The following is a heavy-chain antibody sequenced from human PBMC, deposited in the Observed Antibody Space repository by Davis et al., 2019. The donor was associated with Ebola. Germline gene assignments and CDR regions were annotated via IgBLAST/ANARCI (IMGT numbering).Heavy chain of an antibody. V-gene: IGHV1-18*01. Sequence: ASVKVSCKASGYTFTSNGISWVRQAPGQGLEWMGWISAYNGNTNYAQKLQGRVTMTPDTSTSTAYMELRSLRSDDTVVYYCARGSHYEDFDYWGQGTLVTVSS. D-gene: IGHD3-3*01. CDR2: ISAYNGNT. CDR3: ARGSHYEDFDY. CDR1: GYTFTSNG. J-gene: IGHJ4*02.